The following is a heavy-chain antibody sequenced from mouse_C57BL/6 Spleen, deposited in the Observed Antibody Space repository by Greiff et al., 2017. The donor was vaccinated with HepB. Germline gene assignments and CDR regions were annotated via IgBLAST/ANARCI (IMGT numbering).Heavy chain of an antibody. CDR3: ARSQYYGPGDFDV. CDR2: IDPSDSYT. Sequence: QVQLQQPGAELVMPGASVKLSCKASGYTFTSYWMHWVKQRPGQGLEWIGEIDPSDSYTNYNQKFKGKSTLTVDKSSSTAYMQLSSLTSEDSAVYYCARSQYYGPGDFDVWGTGTTVTVSS. J-gene: IGHJ1*03. V-gene: IGHV1-69*01. CDR1: GYTFTSYW. D-gene: IGHD1-2*01.